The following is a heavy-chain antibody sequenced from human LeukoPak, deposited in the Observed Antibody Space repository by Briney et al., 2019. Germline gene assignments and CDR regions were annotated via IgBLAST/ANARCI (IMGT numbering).Heavy chain of an antibody. CDR2: INTGNGNT. CDR3: ARGYGSGSLHY. Sequence: ASVKVSCKASGYTFTDYAMHWVRQAPGQRLEWMGWINTGNGNTRYSQKFQDRFAIARDTSASTAYMELSSLRSEDTAVYYCARGYGSGSLHYWGQGTLVTVSS. CDR1: GYTFTDYA. D-gene: IGHD3-10*01. V-gene: IGHV1-3*04. J-gene: IGHJ4*02.